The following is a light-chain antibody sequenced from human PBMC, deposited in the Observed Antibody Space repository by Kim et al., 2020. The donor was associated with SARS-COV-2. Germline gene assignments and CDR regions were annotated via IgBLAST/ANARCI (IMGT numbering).Light chain of an antibody. CDR3: QQTFISPHT. V-gene: IGKV1-39*01. Sequence: SASVGDRVTITCRASQSITTYLNWYQQKPGKAPKLLIYGASTLQGGVPSRFSGSGSGIVFTLIISSLQPEDVATYTCQQTFISPHTFGQGTKLEI. CDR1: QSITTY. J-gene: IGKJ2*01. CDR2: GAS.